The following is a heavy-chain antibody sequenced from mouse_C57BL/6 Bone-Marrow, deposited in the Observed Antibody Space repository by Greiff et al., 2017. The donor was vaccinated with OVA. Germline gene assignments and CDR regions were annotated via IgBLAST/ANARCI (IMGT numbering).Heavy chain of an antibody. D-gene: IGHD1-1*01. CDR2: INPNNGGT. Sequence: EVQRVESGPELVKPGASVKIPCNASGYTFTDYNMDWVKQSHGKSLEWIGDINPNNGGTIYNQKFKGKATLTVDKSSSTAYMELRSLTSEDTAVYYCARRLRWYFDVWGTGTTVTVSS. V-gene: IGHV1-18*01. J-gene: IGHJ1*03. CDR1: GYTFTDYN. CDR3: ARRLRWYFDV.